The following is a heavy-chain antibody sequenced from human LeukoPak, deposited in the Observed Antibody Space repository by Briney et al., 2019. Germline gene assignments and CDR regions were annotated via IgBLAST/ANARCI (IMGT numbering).Heavy chain of an antibody. D-gene: IGHD6-13*01. Sequence: SETLSLTCAVYGGSFSGYYWSWIRQPPGKGLEWIGEINHSGSTNYNPSLKSRVTISVDTSKNQFSLKLSSVIAADTAVYYCARSTRIAAAGTGGDYWGQGTLVTVSS. CDR1: GGSFSGYY. J-gene: IGHJ4*02. V-gene: IGHV4-34*01. CDR2: INHSGST. CDR3: ARSTRIAAAGTGGDY.